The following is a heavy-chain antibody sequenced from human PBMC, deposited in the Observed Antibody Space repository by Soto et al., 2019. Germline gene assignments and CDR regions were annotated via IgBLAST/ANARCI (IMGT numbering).Heavy chain of an antibody. V-gene: IGHV3-21*01. CDR2: ISSSSSYI. Sequence: DVQLVESGGGLVKPGGSLRLSCAASGFTFSSYSMNWVRQAPGKWLEWVSSISSSSSYIYYVYSVKGRLTISRDNAKNSLSLQMNSLRAEDTAVYKCARDLEHDYGANGDYFDYWGQGTLVTVSS. J-gene: IGHJ4*02. CDR1: GFTFSSYS. D-gene: IGHD4-17*01. CDR3: ARDLEHDYGANGDYFDY.